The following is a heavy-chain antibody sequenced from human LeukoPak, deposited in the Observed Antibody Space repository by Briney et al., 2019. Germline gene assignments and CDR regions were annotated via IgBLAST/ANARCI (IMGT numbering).Heavy chain of an antibody. CDR1: GFTFSSYS. V-gene: IGHV3-13*01. CDR3: ARETWNAFDI. J-gene: IGHJ3*02. CDR2: IGTAGDT. Sequence: GGSLRLSCAASGFTFSSYSMNWVRQATGKGLEWVSAIGTAGDTYYPGSVKGRFTISRENAKNSLYLQMNSLRAGDTAVYYCARETWNAFDIWGQGTMVTVSS.